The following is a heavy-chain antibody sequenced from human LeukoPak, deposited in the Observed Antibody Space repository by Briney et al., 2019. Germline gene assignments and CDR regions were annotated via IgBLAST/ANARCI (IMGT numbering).Heavy chain of an antibody. CDR2: INGGADST. V-gene: IGHV3-23*01. Sequence: GGSLRLSCVASGITFSSYAMSWVRQAPGKGLEWVSAINGGADSTYYADSVKGRFTISRDNSKNTLSLAMNNLRAEDTAVYYCAKERNARGALDYWGRGTLVTVSS. CDR3: AKERNARGALDY. CDR1: GITFSSYA. J-gene: IGHJ4*02. D-gene: IGHD2-2*01.